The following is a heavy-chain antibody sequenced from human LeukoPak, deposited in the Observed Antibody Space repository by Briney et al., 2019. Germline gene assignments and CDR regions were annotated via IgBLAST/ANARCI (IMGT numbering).Heavy chain of an antibody. CDR1: GFTFGSYW. D-gene: IGHD2-15*01. Sequence: GGSLRLSCAASGFTFGSYWMSWVRQAPGKGLEWVANIKQDGSEKYYVDSVKGRFTISRDNAKNSLYLQMNSLRAEDTAVYYCARTKRYCSGGSCYDYYYYYGMDVWGQGTTVTVSS. V-gene: IGHV3-7*03. J-gene: IGHJ6*02. CDR2: IKQDGSEK. CDR3: ARTKRYCSGGSCYDYYYYYGMDV.